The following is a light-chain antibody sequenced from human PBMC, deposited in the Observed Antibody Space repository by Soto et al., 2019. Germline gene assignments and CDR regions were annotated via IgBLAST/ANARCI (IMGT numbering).Light chain of an antibody. J-gene: IGKJ2*01. CDR1: QSVSSN. Sequence: EIVMTQSPATLSVSPGERATLSCRASQSVSSNLAWYQQKPGQGPRLLIYGASTRATGIPVRFSGSGSGTEFTLTISSLQSEDFAVYYCQQYNNWPRTFGQGTKLEI. CDR2: GAS. V-gene: IGKV3-15*01. CDR3: QQYNNWPRT.